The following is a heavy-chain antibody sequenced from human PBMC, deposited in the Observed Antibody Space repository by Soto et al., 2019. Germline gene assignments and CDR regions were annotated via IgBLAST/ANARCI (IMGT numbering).Heavy chain of an antibody. V-gene: IGHV1-18*04. D-gene: IGHD5-12*01. J-gene: IGHJ6*02. Sequence: QVQLVQSGAEVKEPGASVTVSCKASGYTFKSYDVMWVRKAPGQGLEWMGWISGHNRKADYAENFQGRVIMTIDTSPATASMDLRGLRSDDTAVYYCARIGYIGNFAMDVWGQGTTVTVSS. CDR1: GYTFKSYD. CDR3: ARIGYIGNFAMDV. CDR2: ISGHNRKA.